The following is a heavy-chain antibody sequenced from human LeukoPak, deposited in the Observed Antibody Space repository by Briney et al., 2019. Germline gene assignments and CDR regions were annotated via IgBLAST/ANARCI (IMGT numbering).Heavy chain of an antibody. Sequence: GGSLRLSCAASGFPFSDYYMNWVRQAPGKGLEWVSAISSSSTYIYYANSVEGRFTISRDNAENSLYLQMNGLRVEDTAVYYCARDRGSGSYSGAFDIWGQGTMVTVSS. CDR2: ISSSSTYI. CDR1: GFPFSDYY. J-gene: IGHJ3*02. V-gene: IGHV3-21*04. D-gene: IGHD1-26*01. CDR3: ARDRGSGSYSGAFDI.